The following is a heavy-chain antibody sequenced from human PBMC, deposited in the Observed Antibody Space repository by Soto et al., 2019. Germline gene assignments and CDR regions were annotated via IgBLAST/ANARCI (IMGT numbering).Heavy chain of an antibody. Sequence: SETLSLTGTVSGGSISRHYWTWIRQPPGKGLEWIGFISYSGTTNYNPSRKRRGTISIDTSKNQFSWKLNSVTAADTAVYHCARDQLSGIGELPYHWFDPWGQGTLVTVSS. J-gene: IGHJ5*02. CDR2: ISYSGTT. V-gene: IGHV4-59*11. CDR3: ARDQLSGIGELPYHWFDP. D-gene: IGHD3-10*01. CDR1: GGSISRHY.